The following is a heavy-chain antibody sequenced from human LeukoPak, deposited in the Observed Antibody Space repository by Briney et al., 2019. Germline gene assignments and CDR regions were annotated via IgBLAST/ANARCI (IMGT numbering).Heavy chain of an antibody. J-gene: IGHJ4*02. CDR1: GFTFSSYS. CDR2: ISSSSSYI. V-gene: IGHV3-21*01. Sequence: GGSLRLSCAASGFTFSSYSMNWVRQAPGKGLEWVSSISSSSSYIYYADSLKGRFTISRDNAKNSLYLQMNSLRAEDTAVYYCASRRAVAGTWFDYWGQGTLVTVSS. D-gene: IGHD6-19*01. CDR3: ASRRAVAGTWFDY.